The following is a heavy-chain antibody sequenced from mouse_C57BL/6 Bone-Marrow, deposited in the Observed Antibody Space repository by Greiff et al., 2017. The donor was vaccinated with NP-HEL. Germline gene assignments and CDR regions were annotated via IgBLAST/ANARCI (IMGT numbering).Heavy chain of an antibody. CDR3: ARDRYDGYYYYYAMDY. CDR1: GFTFSDYY. CDR2: INYDGSST. J-gene: IGHJ4*01. Sequence: DVQLQESEGGLVQPGSSMKLSCTASGFTFSDYYMAWVRQVPEKGLEWVANINYDGSSTYYLDSLKSRFIISRDNAKNILYLQMSSLKSEDTATYYRARDRYDGYYYYYAMDYWGQGTSVTVSS. D-gene: IGHD2-3*01. V-gene: IGHV5-16*01.